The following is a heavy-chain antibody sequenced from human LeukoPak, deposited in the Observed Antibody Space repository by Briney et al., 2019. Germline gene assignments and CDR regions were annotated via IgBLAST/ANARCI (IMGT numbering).Heavy chain of an antibody. Sequence: ASVKVSCKVSGYTLTELSMHWVRQAPGKGLEWMGGFDPEDGETIYAQKFQGRVTMTEDTSTDTAYMELSSLRSEDTAVYYCATIPHYYDSSGYYYAWGQGTLVTVSS. CDR2: FDPEDGET. J-gene: IGHJ5*02. CDR1: GYTLTELS. D-gene: IGHD3-22*01. CDR3: ATIPHYYDSSGYYYA. V-gene: IGHV1-24*01.